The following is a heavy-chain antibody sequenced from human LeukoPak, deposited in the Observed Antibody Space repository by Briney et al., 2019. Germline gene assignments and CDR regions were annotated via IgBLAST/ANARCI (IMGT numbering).Heavy chain of an antibody. D-gene: IGHD6-13*01. CDR1: GDSISSYY. Sequence: SETLSLTCTVSGDSISSYYWSWIRQPPGKGLEWIGYIYYSGSTNYNPSLKSRVTISVDTSKNQFSLKLSSVTAADTAVYYCASLSGTRFDYWGQGTLVTVSS. CDR2: IYYSGST. J-gene: IGHJ4*02. V-gene: IGHV4-59*08. CDR3: ASLSGTRFDY.